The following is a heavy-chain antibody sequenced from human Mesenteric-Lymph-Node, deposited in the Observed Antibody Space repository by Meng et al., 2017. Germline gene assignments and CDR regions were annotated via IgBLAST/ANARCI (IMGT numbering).Heavy chain of an antibody. CDR3: ARGKQDAWELLAY. V-gene: IGHV4-4*02. CDR2: IDDSGST. J-gene: IGHJ4*02. CDR1: GVSISSNIR. Sequence: QVKLQMSGPGRVTPSGTLSLTCGVSGVSISSNIRWTWVRQPPGKGLEWIGDIDDSGSTNYNPSLNSRISISLDKSKNHFSLKVNSVTAADTAVYYCARGKQDAWELLAYWGQGALVTVSS. D-gene: IGHD1-26*01.